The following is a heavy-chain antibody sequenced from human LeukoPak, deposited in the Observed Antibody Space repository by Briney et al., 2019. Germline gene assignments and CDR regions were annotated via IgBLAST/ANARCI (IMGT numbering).Heavy chain of an antibody. Sequence: SETLSLTCGVSGGSISNGNWWSWVRQPPGKGLEWIGEIYHTGSTNYNPSLKSRVTISVDKSKNQFSLNLSSVIAADTAVYYCVRCGSYCLDYWGQGTLVTVSS. CDR2: IYHTGST. CDR1: GGSISNGNW. CDR3: VRCGSYCLDY. V-gene: IGHV4-4*02. D-gene: IGHD1-26*01. J-gene: IGHJ4*02.